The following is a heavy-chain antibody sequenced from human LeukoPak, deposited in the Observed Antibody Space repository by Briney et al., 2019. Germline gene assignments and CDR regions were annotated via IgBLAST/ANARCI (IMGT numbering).Heavy chain of an antibody. V-gene: IGHV3-23*01. CDR3: AKSYDSSGYYPGY. Sequence: GGSLRLSCAASGFTFSSYAMSWVRQAPGKGLEWVSAISGSGGRTYYADSVKGRFTISRDNSKNTLYLQMNSLRAEDTAVYCCAKSYDSSGYYPGYWGQGTLVTVSS. CDR1: GFTFSSYA. D-gene: IGHD3-22*01. J-gene: IGHJ4*02. CDR2: ISGSGGRT.